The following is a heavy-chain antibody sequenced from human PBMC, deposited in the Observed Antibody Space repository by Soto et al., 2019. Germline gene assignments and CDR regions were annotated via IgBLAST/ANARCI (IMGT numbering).Heavy chain of an antibody. D-gene: IGHD5-12*01. V-gene: IGHV4-39*01. J-gene: IGHJ4*02. CDR1: GCSISSSSYY. Sequence: SETLSLTCTVSGCSISSSSYYWCWILHPPGKGLEWIGSIYYSGSTYYNPSLKSRVTISVDTSKNQFSLKLSSVTAADTAVYYCARHVGRSGEMATTDTFDYWGQGTLVPVDS. CDR2: IYYSGST. CDR3: ARHVGRSGEMATTDTFDY.